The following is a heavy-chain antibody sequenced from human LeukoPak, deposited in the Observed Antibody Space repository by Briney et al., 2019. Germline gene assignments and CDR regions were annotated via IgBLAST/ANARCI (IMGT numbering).Heavy chain of an antibody. CDR3: AREYDFWSGFDY. CDR2: IYYSGST. Sequence: PSETLSLTCTVSGGSTSSYYWSWIRQPPGKGLEWIGYIYYSGSTNYNPSLKSRVTISVDTSKNQFSLKLSSVTAADTAVYYCAREYDFWSGFDYWGQGTLVTVSS. CDR1: GGSTSSYY. D-gene: IGHD3-3*01. V-gene: IGHV4-59*01. J-gene: IGHJ4*02.